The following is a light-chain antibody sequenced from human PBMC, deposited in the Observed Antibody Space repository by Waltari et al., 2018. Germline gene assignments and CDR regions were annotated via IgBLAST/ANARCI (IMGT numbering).Light chain of an antibody. V-gene: IGLV1-47*01. CDR2: KNN. CDR1: SSNIGNNY. J-gene: IGLJ2*01. CDR3: AAWDDSLIRVI. Sequence: QSVLTQPPSASGTPGQRVTISCSGSSSNIGNNYVYWYQEFTGTAPNLLNYKNNQRASGVPDRFSGSNSGPAISLAISGLRTDDEADYYCAAWDDSLIRVIFGGGTKLTVL.